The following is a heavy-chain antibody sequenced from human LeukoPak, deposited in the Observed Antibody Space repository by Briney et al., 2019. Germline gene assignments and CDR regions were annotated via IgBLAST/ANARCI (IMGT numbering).Heavy chain of an antibody. V-gene: IGHV3-23*01. CDR3: ARRGEAMDPFDY. CDR1: GFTLSSYA. D-gene: IGHD5-18*01. J-gene: IGHJ4*02. Sequence: GSLRLSCAASGFTLSSYAMTWVRQAPGKGLEWVSGISGGGSTDYADSVKGRFTISRDNSKNTLYLQMNSLRAEDTAVYYCARRGEAMDPFDYWGQGTLVTVSS. CDR2: ISGGGST.